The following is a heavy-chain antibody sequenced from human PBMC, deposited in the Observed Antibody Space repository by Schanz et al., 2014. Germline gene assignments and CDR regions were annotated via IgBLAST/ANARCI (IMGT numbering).Heavy chain of an antibody. CDR3: ARDRVYSYGLPADY. V-gene: IGHV1-46*01. CDR1: GYTFTRYY. D-gene: IGHD5-18*01. J-gene: IGHJ4*02. CDR2: INTSGGST. Sequence: QVQLVQSGAEVKKPGASVKVSCRASGYTFTRYYMHWVRQAPGQGLEWMGIINTSGGSTDYAQKCQGRVTMTRDTSTSTVYTELSSLRSEDTAVYYCARDRVYSYGLPADYWGQGTLVTVSS.